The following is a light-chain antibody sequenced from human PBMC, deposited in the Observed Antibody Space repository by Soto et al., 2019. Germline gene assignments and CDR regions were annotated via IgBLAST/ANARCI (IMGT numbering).Light chain of an antibody. J-gene: IGKJ3*01. CDR1: QSISSW. V-gene: IGKV1-5*01. Sequence: DIPMTQSPSTLSASVGDRVTITCRASQSISSWLAWYQQKPGKAPELLIYDASSLERGVPSRFSGSGSGTEFTLTISSLQPDDFATYYCQQYNDSPTFGPGTKVDIK. CDR2: DAS. CDR3: QQYNDSPT.